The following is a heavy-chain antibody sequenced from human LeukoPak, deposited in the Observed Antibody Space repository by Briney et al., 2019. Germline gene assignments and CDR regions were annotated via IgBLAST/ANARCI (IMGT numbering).Heavy chain of an antibody. CDR2: ISSSSGHI. CDR1: GFTFSSNI. CDR3: AREISGSLFYYGMDV. Sequence: PGGSLRLSCVASGFTFSSNIMNWVRQAPGKGLEWVSSISSSSGHIYYADSLKGRFTISRDNAKNSPYLQMNSLRAEDTAVYYCAREISGSLFYYGMDVWGQGTTVTVSS. V-gene: IGHV3-21*01. D-gene: IGHD6-13*01. J-gene: IGHJ6*02.